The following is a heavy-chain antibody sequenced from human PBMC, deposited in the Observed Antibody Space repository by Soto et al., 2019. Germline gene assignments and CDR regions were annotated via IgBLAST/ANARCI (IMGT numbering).Heavy chain of an antibody. D-gene: IGHD6-6*01. Sequence: SETLSLTCTVSGGSISSSSYYWGWIRQPPGKGLEWIGSIYYSGSTYYNPSLKRRVTISGDTSKNQFSLKLSSVTAADTAVYYCASEYSSSSGYYYYYGMDVWGQGTTVTVS. CDR2: IYYSGST. CDR3: ASEYSSSSGYYYYYGMDV. V-gene: IGHV4-39*01. J-gene: IGHJ6*02. CDR1: GGSISSSSYY.